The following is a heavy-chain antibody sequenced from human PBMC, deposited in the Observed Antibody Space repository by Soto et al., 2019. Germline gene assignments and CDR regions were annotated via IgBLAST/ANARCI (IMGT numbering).Heavy chain of an antibody. J-gene: IGHJ6*02. Sequence: QMQLVQSGAEVKRPGASVRVSCKSSGYTFTSFYIHWVRQAPGQGLEWMGIINPSGGITNFAQRFQGRVTMTTDMSTNTLYMELSSMKSDDTAVYYCASSPAFSSSWYGIPPDPSHGMVVWGQGTTVTVS. CDR1: GYTFTSFY. CDR2: INPSGGIT. D-gene: IGHD6-13*01. V-gene: IGHV1-46*01. CDR3: ASSPAFSSSWYGIPPDPSHGMVV.